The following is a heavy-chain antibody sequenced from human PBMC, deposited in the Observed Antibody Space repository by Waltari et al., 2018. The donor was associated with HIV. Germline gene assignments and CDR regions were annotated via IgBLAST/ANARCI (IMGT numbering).Heavy chain of an antibody. CDR1: GSISTYY. CDR3: AKLGGRGAYYYFMDV. CDR2: IYYSGNT. V-gene: IGHV4-59*01. J-gene: IGHJ6*03. Sequence: GSISTYYWSWIRQPPGKGLEWIGYIYYSGNTNYNPSLNSRLTISVDTSKNQFSLKLTSVTAADTAVYYCAKLGGRGAYYYFMDVWGTGTTVTVSS. D-gene: IGHD7-27*01.